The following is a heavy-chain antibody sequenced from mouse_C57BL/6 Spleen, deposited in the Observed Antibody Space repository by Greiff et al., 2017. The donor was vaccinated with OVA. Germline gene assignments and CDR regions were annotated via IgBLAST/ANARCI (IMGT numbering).Heavy chain of an antibody. D-gene: IGHD1-1*01. CDR3: ARDYYGSFAWFAY. J-gene: IGHJ3*01. Sequence: EVKVVESGGGLVKPGGSLKLSCAASGFTFSDYGMHWVRQAPEKGLEWVAYISSGSSTIYYADTVKGRFTISRDNAKNTLFLQMTSLRSEDTAMYYCARDYYGSFAWFAYWGQGTLVTVSA. CDR1: GFTFSDYG. CDR2: ISSGSSTI. V-gene: IGHV5-17*01.